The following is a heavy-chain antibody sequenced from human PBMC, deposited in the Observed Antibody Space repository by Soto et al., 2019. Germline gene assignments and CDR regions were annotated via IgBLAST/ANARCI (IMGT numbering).Heavy chain of an antibody. CDR3: ARGGGVGVAGSAAFDM. V-gene: IGHV1-2*02. CDR2: INPATGAA. D-gene: IGHD3-3*01. J-gene: IGHJ3*02. CDR1: GYPVTANY. Sequence: QLHLVQSGAVVKKPGASVTVSCSASGYPVTANYMHWVRQAPGRGLEWMGGINPATGAAKYTQTFKGRVTMTRGTSTGTVFLELGGRTSGDTAVFYLARGGGVGVAGSAAFDMWGQGTLVTVSS.